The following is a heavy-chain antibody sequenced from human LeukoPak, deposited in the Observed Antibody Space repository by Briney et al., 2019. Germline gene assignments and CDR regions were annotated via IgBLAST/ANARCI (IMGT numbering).Heavy chain of an antibody. D-gene: IGHD2-21*02. CDR3: ARHHFCGGDCHRAFDI. CDR1: GGSISTYY. V-gene: IGHV4-4*09. Sequence: PSETLSLTCTVSGGSISTYYWSWIRQPPGKGLEYIGYIHTSGSTNYNSSLKSRVTISIDMSKDQFSLMLSSVTAADTAVYYCARHHFCGGDCHRAFDIWGQGTMVTVSS. J-gene: IGHJ3*02. CDR2: IHTSGST.